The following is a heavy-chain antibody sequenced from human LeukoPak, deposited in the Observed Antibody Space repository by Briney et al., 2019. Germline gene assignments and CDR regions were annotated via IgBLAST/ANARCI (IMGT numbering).Heavy chain of an antibody. CDR3: EIYTGYDSF. CDR2: MSPDSGYT. D-gene: IGHD5-12*01. V-gene: IGHV1-8*01. J-gene: IGHJ4*02. Sequence: ASVKVSCKASGYTFTSYDINWVRRATGQGLEWMGWMSPDSGYTGYAQTFQGRATLTRNTSVSTAFMELSSLRSEDTAVYYCEIYTGYDSFWGQGTLVTVSS. CDR1: GYTFTSYD.